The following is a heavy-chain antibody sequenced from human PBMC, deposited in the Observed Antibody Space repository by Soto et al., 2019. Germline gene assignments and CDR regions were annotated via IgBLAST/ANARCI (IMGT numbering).Heavy chain of an antibody. D-gene: IGHD2-8*01. CDR2: IIPIFGTA. CDR3: AVGYCTNGVCSHYFDY. J-gene: IGHJ4*02. V-gene: IGHV1-69*12. CDR1: GGTFSSYA. Sequence: QVQLVQSGAEVKKPGSSVKVSCKASGGTFSSYAISWVRQAPGQGLEWMGGIIPIFGTANYAQKFQGRVTITAAESTSTAYMELSSLRSEDTAVYYCAVGYCTNGVCSHYFDYWGQGTLVTVSS.